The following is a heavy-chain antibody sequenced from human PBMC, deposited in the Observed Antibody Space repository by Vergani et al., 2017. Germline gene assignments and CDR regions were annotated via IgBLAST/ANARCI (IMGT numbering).Heavy chain of an antibody. Sequence: EVQLVESGGGLVKPGGSLRLSCAASGFTFSSYSMNWVRQAPGKGLEWVSSISSSSSYIYYADSVKGRFTISRDNAKNSLYLQMKSLRAEDTAVYYCATKSCGTPGCQIGYFREWGQGTLVTVSS. J-gene: IGHJ1*01. D-gene: IGHD1-1*01. CDR2: ISSSSSYI. CDR1: GFTFSSYS. V-gene: IGHV3-21*01. CDR3: ATKSCGTPGCQIGYFRE.